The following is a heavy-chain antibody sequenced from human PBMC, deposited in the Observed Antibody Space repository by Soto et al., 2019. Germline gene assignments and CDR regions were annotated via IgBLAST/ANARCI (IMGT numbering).Heavy chain of an antibody. CDR3: ARQGMSRPRWVFDY. CDR2: MSTNGDST. J-gene: IGHJ4*02. CDR1: GFTFVSYP. Sequence: EVQLVESGGGLVQPGGSLRLSCAASGFTFVSYPMHWVRQAPGKGLEYVSAMSTNGDSTFYANSVKGRFTICRENSKNTPDPKMASLRAEDMGVYYCARQGMSRPRWVFDYWGQGTLVTASS. V-gene: IGHV3-64*01. D-gene: IGHD6-13*01.